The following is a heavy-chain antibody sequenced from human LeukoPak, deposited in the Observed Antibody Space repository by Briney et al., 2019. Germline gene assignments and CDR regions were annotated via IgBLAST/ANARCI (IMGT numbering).Heavy chain of an antibody. Sequence: PGGSLRLSCAASGFTFSDYYMSWIRQAPGKGLEWVSYISSSGSTIYYADSVKGRFTISRDNAKNSLYLQMNSLRAEDTAVYYCARAPVGVSGYSTEVTPSFDYWGQGTLVTVSS. CDR2: ISSSGSTI. CDR1: GFTFSDYY. V-gene: IGHV3-11*04. CDR3: ARAPVGVSGYSTEVTPSFDY. J-gene: IGHJ4*02. D-gene: IGHD5-12*01.